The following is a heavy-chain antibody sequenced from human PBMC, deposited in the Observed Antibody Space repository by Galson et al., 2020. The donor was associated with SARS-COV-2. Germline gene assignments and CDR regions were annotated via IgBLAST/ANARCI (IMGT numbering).Heavy chain of an antibody. CDR1: GGTFSSYA. J-gene: IGHJ4*02. V-gene: IGHV1-69*13. Sequence: SVKVSCKASGGTFSSYAFSWVRQAPGQGLEWMGGIIPISGTANYAQKFQGRVTITADESTSTAHMELSSLRSEDTAVYYCWSTLGYCSGGSCYTYGTFDYWGKGTLVTVSS. CDR3: WSTLGYCSGGSCYTYGTFDY. CDR2: IIPISGTA. D-gene: IGHD2-15*01.